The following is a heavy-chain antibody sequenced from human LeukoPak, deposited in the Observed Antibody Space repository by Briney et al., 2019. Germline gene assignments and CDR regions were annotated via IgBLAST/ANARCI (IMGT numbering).Heavy chain of an antibody. J-gene: IGHJ4*02. D-gene: IGHD3-22*01. V-gene: IGHV4-59*12. Sequence: SETLSLTCTVSGGSISTYYWSWIRQPPGQGLEWIGYIYYSGSTYYNPSLKSRVTISVDTSKNQFSLKLSSVTAADTAVYYCAREAGFDDSSGYYYSFDYWGQGTLVTVSS. CDR1: GGSISTYY. CDR2: IYYSGST. CDR3: AREAGFDDSSGYYYSFDY.